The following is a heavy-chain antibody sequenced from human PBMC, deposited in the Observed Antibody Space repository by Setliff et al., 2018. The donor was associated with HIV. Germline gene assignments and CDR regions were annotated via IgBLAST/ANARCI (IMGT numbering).Heavy chain of an antibody. CDR2: ITHSGST. J-gene: IGHJ6*03. CDR3: AKGVAGLQYYYYYMYV. Sequence: PSETLSLTCAVYCGSFSGYYWTWIRQPPGKGLEWIGEITHSGSTNYNPSLETRVTVSVDTSKNQFSLKLSSVTAADTAVYYCAKGVAGLQYYYYYMYVWGKGTTVTVSS. V-gene: IGHV4-34*01. D-gene: IGHD6-19*01. CDR1: CGSFSGYY.